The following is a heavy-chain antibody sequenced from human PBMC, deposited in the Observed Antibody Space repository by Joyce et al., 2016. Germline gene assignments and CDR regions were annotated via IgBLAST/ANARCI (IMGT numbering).Heavy chain of an antibody. J-gene: IGHJ5*02. CDR1: GGSFSGYY. V-gene: IGHV4-34*02. CDR2: VNHSGSS. CDR3: ARGLVVTGTRVRGYNYGYSS. D-gene: IGHD5-18*01. Sequence: QVQLQQWGGGLLKPSETLSLTCAVYGGSFSGYYWSWIRQPPGKGMEWIGEVNHSGSSSHDESLKSRVTISVDTSKNQLSRNLTSVTAADTAVYFCARGLVVTGTRVRGYNYGYSSWGQGTLVTVSS.